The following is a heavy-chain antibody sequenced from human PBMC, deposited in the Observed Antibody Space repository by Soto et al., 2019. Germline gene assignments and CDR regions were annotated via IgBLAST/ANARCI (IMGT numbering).Heavy chain of an antibody. J-gene: IGHJ4*02. CDR1: GFTFSSYG. V-gene: IGHV3-33*01. CDR2: IWYDGSNK. CDR3: ARDALAYGDYGFFDY. Sequence: GGSLRLSCAASGFTFSSYGMHWVRQAPGKGLEWVAVIWYDGSNKYYADSVKGRFTISRDNSKNTLYLQMNSLRAEDTAVYYCARDALAYGDYGFFDYWGQGTLVTVSS. D-gene: IGHD4-17*01.